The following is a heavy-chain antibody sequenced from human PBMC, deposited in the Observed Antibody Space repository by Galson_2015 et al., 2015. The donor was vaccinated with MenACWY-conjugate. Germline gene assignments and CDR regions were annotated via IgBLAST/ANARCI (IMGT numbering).Heavy chain of an antibody. CDR3: ARDDNDEPERRGDNYDYYYGMDV. D-gene: IGHD1-1*01. V-gene: IGHV4-59*01. J-gene: IGHJ6*02. CDR1: GGSINSYY. CDR2: MYYSGSA. Sequence: ETLSLTCTVSGGSINSYYWSWIRQPPGKGLEWIGYMYYSGSANYNPSLKSRVTISVDTSKNQFSLTMTSVTAADTAVYYCARDDNDEPERRGDNYDYYYGMDVWGQGTTVIVSS.